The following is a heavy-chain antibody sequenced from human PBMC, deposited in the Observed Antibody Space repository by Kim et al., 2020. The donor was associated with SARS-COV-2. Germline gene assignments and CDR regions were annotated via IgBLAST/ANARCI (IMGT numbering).Heavy chain of an antibody. D-gene: IGHD3-10*01. CDR2: ISSNGGST. CDR1: GFTFSSYA. CDR3: VKGPRYGSGLWWGYYGMDV. V-gene: IGHV3-64D*06. Sequence: GGSLRLSCSASGFTFSSYAMHWVRQAPGKGLEYVSAISSNGGSTYYADSVKGRFTISRDNSKNTLYLQMSSLRAEDTAVYYCVKGPRYGSGLWWGYYGMDVWGQGTTVTVSS. J-gene: IGHJ6*02.